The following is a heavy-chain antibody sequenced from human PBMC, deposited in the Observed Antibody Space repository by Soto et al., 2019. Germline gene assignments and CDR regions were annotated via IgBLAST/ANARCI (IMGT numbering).Heavy chain of an antibody. D-gene: IGHD3-22*01. CDR3: ARGRTRVVVTHKISWFDP. CDR1: GYTFTSYY. J-gene: IGHJ5*02. Sequence: ASVRVSCKASGYTFTSYYMHWVRQAPGQGLEWMGIINPSGGSTSYAQKFQGRVTMTRDTSTSTVYMELSSLRSEDTAVYYCARGRTRVVVTHKISWFDPWGQGTLVTVSS. V-gene: IGHV1-46*01. CDR2: INPSGGST.